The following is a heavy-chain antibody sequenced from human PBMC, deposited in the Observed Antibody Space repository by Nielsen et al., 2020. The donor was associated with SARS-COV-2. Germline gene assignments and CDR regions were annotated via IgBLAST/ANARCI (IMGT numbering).Heavy chain of an antibody. J-gene: IGHJ4*02. CDR2: IKSKTDGGTT. CDR3: TTDYYDSSGYYPDY. Sequence: GESLKISCAASGFTFSNAWMSWVRQAPGKGLEWVGRIKSKTDGGTTDYAAPVKGRFTISRDDSKNTLYLQMNSLKTEDTAVYYCTTDYYDSSGYYPDYWGQGTLATVSS. CDR1: GFTFSNAW. V-gene: IGHV3-15*01. D-gene: IGHD3-22*01.